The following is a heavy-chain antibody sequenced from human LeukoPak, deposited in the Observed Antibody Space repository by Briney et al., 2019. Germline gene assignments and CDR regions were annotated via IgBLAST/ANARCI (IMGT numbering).Heavy chain of an antibody. CDR3: AREQQWLHDFDY. V-gene: IGHV3-33*08. Sequence: QPGGSLRLSCAASGFTFSSYSMNWVRQAPGKGLEWVAVIWYDGSNKYYADSVKGRFTISRDNSKNTLYLQMNSLRAEDTAVYNCAREQQWLHDFDYWGQGTLVTVSS. J-gene: IGHJ4*02. CDR2: IWYDGSNK. CDR1: GFTFSSYS. D-gene: IGHD6-19*01.